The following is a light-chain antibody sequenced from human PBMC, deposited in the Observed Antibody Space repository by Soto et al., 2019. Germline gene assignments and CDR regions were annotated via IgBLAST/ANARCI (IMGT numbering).Light chain of an antibody. CDR1: QSISSK. CDR2: GAS. V-gene: IGKV3-15*01. CDR3: QQYDKWHPT. J-gene: IGKJ4*01. Sequence: EIKMAQSPDTLSVSPGERATLSCRASQSISSKLAWYQQRPGQAPRLLIYGASTRATGVPVRFRGGGSGTEFTLTISGLQSEDFAVYCCQQYDKWHPTFGGGTKVEIK.